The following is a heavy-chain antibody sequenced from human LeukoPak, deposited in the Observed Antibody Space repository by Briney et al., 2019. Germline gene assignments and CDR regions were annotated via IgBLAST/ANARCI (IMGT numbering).Heavy chain of an antibody. V-gene: IGHV3-66*01. J-gene: IGHJ3*02. CDR3: AREIGYGSGRRGAFDI. CDR1: GFTVSSNY. D-gene: IGHD3-10*01. CDR2: IYSGGST. Sequence: PGGSLRLSCAASGFTVSSNYMSWVRQAPGKGLEWVSVIYSGGSTYYADSVKGRFTISRDNSKNTLYLQMNSLRAEDTAVYYCAREIGYGSGRRGAFDIWGQGTKVTVSS.